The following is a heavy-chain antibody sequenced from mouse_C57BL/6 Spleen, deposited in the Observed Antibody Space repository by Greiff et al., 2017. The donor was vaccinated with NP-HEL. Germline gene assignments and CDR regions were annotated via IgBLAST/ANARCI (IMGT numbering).Heavy chain of an antibody. CDR1: GFTFSSYG. Sequence: EVQLVESGGDLVKPGGSLKLSCAASGFTFSSYGMSWVCQTPDSVKGRFTISRDNAKNTLYLQMSSLKSEDTAMYYCARHPYDYDVRYYAMDYWGQGTSVTVSS. D-gene: IGHD2-4*01. J-gene: IGHJ4*01. V-gene: IGHV5-6*01. CDR3: ARHPYDYDVRYYAMDY.